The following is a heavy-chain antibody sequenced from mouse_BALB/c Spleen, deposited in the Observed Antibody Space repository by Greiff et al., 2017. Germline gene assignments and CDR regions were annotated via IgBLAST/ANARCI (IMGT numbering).Heavy chain of an antibody. CDR3: ARWDYDVAYAMDY. D-gene: IGHD2-4*01. Sequence: VQLQQSGAELMKPGASVKISCKATGYTFSSYWIEWVKQRPGHGLEWIGEILPGSGSTNYNEKFKGKATFTADTSSNTAYMQLSSLTSEDSAVYYCARWDYDVAYAMDYWGQGTSVTVSS. J-gene: IGHJ4*01. V-gene: IGHV1-9*01. CDR1: GYTFSSYW. CDR2: ILPGSGST.